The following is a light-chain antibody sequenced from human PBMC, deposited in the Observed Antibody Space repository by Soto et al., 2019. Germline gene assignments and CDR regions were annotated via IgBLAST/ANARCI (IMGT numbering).Light chain of an antibody. CDR2: GNT. V-gene: IGLV1-40*01. CDR3: QSYDSSLSAYV. Sequence: QPVLTQPPSVSGAPGQRVTISCTGSSSNIGARYDVHWYQQLPGTAPKPLIYGNTNRPSGVPDRFSGSKSGTSASLAITGLQAEDEADYYCQSYDSSLSAYVFGTGTKLTVL. CDR1: SSNIGARYD. J-gene: IGLJ1*01.